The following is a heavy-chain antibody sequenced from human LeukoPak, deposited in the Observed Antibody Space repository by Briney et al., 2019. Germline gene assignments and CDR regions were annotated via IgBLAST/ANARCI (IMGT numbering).Heavy chain of an antibody. CDR3: ARLPLLSGWHYYFDY. J-gene: IGHJ4*02. CDR1: GYSFTSYW. CDR2: IYPGDSDT. V-gene: IGHV5-51*01. D-gene: IGHD6-19*01. Sequence: GETLKISCKGSGYSFTSYWIGWVRQMPGKGLEWMGIIYPGDSDTRYSPSFQGQVTISADKSISTAYLQWSSLKASDTAMYYCARLPLLSGWHYYFDYWGQGTLVTVSS.